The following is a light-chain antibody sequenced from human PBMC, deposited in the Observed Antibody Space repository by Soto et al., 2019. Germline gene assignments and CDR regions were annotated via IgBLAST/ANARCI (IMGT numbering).Light chain of an antibody. CDR3: TSYAGGNNV. CDR1: SSDVGGYNY. Sequence: QSALTQPPSAAGSPGQSVTISGTGTSSDVGGYNYVSWYQQYPGKVPKLMVYEVNNRPSGVPDRFSGYKSGNTASRTVSGLQAEDEADYYCTSYAGGNNVFGTGSKLAVL. CDR2: EVN. V-gene: IGLV2-8*01. J-gene: IGLJ1*01.